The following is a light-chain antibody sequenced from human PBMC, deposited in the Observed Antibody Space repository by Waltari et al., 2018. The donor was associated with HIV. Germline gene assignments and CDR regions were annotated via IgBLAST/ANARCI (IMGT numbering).Light chain of an antibody. CDR1: SSNIGSNS. J-gene: IGLJ2*01. CDR2: STN. V-gene: IGLV1-44*01. Sequence: QSVLTQPPSASGTPGQRVTISCSGGSSNIGSNSVHWYQQLPGTAPRLLLYSTNQRPSRVPDRFSGSKSGTSASLAIGGLQSEDEADYYCATWGDTLNGVIFGGGTKLTVL. CDR3: ATWGDTLNGVI.